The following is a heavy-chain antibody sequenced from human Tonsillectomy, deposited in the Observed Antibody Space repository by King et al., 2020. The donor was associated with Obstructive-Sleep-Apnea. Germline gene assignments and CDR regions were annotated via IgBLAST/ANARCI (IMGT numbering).Heavy chain of an antibody. CDR2: ISYDGRIK. CDR1: GVTFISYA. D-gene: IGHD3-16*01. J-gene: IGHJ5*02. CDR3: ARAGLQANWFDP. V-gene: IGHV3-30*04. Sequence: QLVQSGGGVVQPGRSLRLSCAASGVTFISYAMHWGRQAPGKGLEWGAVISYDGRIKYYADSVKGRFTISRDNSKNTLYLQMNSLRAEDTAVYYCARAGLQANWFDPWGQGTLVTVSS.